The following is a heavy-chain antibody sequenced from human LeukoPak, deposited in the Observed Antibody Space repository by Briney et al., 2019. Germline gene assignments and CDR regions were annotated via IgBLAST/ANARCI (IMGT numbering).Heavy chain of an antibody. Sequence: GGSLRLSCAASGFTFSSYSMNWVRQAPGKGLEWVSAISGSGGSTYYADSVKGRFTISRDNSKNTLYLQMNSLRAEDTAVYYCAKDSNYDSSGYGDYWGQGTLVTVSS. CDR2: ISGSGGST. CDR1: GFTFSSYS. CDR3: AKDSNYDSSGYGDY. J-gene: IGHJ4*02. V-gene: IGHV3-23*01. D-gene: IGHD3-22*01.